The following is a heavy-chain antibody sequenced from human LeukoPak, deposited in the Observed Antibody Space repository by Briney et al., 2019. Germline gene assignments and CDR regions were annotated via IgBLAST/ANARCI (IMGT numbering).Heavy chain of an antibody. D-gene: IGHD2-21*02. J-gene: IGHJ3*02. Sequence: GGSLRLSCAASGFTFSSYAMSWVRQAPGKGLEWVSAISGSGGSTYYADSVKGRFTISRDNSKNTLYLQMNSLRAEDTAVYYCAKAYCGGDCYFKYAFDIWGQGTMVTVSS. CDR2: ISGSGGST. V-gene: IGHV3-23*01. CDR3: AKAYCGGDCYFKYAFDI. CDR1: GFTFSSYA.